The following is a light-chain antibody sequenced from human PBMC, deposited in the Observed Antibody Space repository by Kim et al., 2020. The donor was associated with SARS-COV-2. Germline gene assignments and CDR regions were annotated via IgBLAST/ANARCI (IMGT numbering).Light chain of an antibody. CDR2: GAS. V-gene: IGKV3-15*01. CDR1: QSVGSN. J-gene: IGKJ4*01. Sequence: EIVLTQSPATLSFSPGERATFPCRASQSVGSNLVWYRQKRGQAPTLLIYGASTWATNVPARFSGSGSGTDFTLTISSLQSEDFAVYYCQQNNNVPLTFGGGTKVDIK. CDR3: QQNNNVPLT.